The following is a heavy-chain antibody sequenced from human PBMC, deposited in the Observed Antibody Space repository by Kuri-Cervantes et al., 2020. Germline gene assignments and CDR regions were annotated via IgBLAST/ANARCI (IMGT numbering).Heavy chain of an antibody. D-gene: IGHD1-7*01. CDR1: GFSLSTSGVG. J-gene: IGHJ6*03. V-gene: IGHV2-5*02. Sequence: SGPTLVKPTQTLTLTCTFSGFSLSTSGVGVGWIRQPPGKALEWLALIYWDDDKRYSPSLRSRLTITKGTSKNQVVLTMTNMDPVDTATYYCARTPITGTTLDYYYMDVWGKGTTVTVSS. CDR2: IYWDDDK. CDR3: ARTPITGTTLDYYYMDV.